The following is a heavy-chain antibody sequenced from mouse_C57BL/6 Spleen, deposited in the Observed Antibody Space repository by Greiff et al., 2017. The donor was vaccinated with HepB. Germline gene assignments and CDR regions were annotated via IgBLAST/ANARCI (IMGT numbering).Heavy chain of an antibody. CDR2: ILPGSGST. V-gene: IGHV1-9*01. CDR1: GYTFTGYW. Sequence: LVEPGAELMKPGASVKLSCKASGYTFTGYWIEWVKQRPGHGLEWIGKILPGSGSTNYNEKFKGKATFTADTSSNTAYMQISRLTTEDSALYYCAGVLRLLRFAYWGQGTLVTVSA. D-gene: IGHD2-2*01. CDR3: AGVLRLLRFAY. J-gene: IGHJ3*01.